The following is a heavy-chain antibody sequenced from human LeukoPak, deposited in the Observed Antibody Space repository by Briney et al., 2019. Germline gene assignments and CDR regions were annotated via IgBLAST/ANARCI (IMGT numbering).Heavy chain of an antibody. CDR2: FDPEDGET. CDR1: GYTLTELS. Sequence: ASVKVSCKVSGYTLTELSMHWVRQAPGKGLEWMGGFDPEDGETIYAQKFQGRVTMTEDTSTDTAYMELSSLRSEDTAVYYCAATYYDYVWGSYRPQRRLNWFDPWGQGTLVTVSS. CDR3: AATYYDYVWGSYRPQRRLNWFDP. D-gene: IGHD3-16*02. V-gene: IGHV1-24*01. J-gene: IGHJ5*02.